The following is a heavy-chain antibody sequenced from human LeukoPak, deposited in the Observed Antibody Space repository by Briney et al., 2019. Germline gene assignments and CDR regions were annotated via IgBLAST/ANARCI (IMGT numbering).Heavy chain of an antibody. Sequence: SGTLSLTCAVSGGSISSSNWWSWVRQPPGKGLEWIGEIYHSGSTNYNPSLKSRVTISVDTSKNQFSLKLSSVTAADTAVYYCARDRSVAGYYYYMDVWGKGTTVTVSS. CDR1: GGSISSSNW. J-gene: IGHJ6*03. V-gene: IGHV4-4*02. D-gene: IGHD6-19*01. CDR2: IYHSGST. CDR3: ARDRSVAGYYYYMDV.